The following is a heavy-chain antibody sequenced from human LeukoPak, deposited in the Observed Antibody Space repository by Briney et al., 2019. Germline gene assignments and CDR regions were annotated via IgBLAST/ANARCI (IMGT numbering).Heavy chain of an antibody. CDR3: ARPRIESGGYYYGH. D-gene: IGHD3-22*01. Sequence: VASVNVSCKASGYTFTGYYIHWVRQAPGQGLEWMGWVNPTNGATNYAQKFQGRVTMTTDTSTNTAYMELSWLTSDDTAVYYCARPRIESGGYYYGHWGQGTLVTVSS. CDR1: GYTFTGYY. CDR2: VNPTNGAT. J-gene: IGHJ4*02. V-gene: IGHV1-2*02.